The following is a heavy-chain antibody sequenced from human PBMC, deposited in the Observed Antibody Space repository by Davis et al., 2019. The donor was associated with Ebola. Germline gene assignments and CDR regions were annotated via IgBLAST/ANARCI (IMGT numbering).Heavy chain of an antibody. Sequence: PGGSLRLSCAASGFTFSGSAMHWVRQAPGKGLEWVSAISGSGDSTYYTDSVKGRFTISRDNSKNTLYLQMNSLRDEDTAVYYCAKEVVPGAASDPNWFDPWGQGTLVTVSS. CDR1: GFTFSGSA. J-gene: IGHJ5*02. CDR2: ISGSGDST. CDR3: AKEVVPGAASDPNWFDP. V-gene: IGHV3-23*01. D-gene: IGHD2-2*01.